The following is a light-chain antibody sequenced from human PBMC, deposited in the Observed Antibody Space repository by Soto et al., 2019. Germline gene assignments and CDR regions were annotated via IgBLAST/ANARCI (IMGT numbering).Light chain of an antibody. V-gene: IGKV3-20*01. CDR3: QQYDNSPLT. J-gene: IGKJ4*01. CDR1: QSVSSSY. Sequence: DIVLTQSPGTLSLSPGERATLSRRASQSVSSSYLAWYQQKPGQAPRLLIYGASNRATGIPDRFSGSGSGTDFTLTISRLEPEDFAVYYCQQYDNSPLTFGGGTKVDI. CDR2: GAS.